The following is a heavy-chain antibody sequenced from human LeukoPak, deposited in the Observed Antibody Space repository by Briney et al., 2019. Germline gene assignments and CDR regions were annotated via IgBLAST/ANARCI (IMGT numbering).Heavy chain of an antibody. Sequence: PGGSLRLSCAASGFTFDDYAMHWVRHAPGKGLEWVSGISWNSGSIGYADSVKGRFTISRDNAKNSLYLQMNSLRAEDTALYYCAAGGDYLDYWGQGTLVTVSS. J-gene: IGHJ4*02. CDR1: GFTFDDYA. CDR3: AAGGDYLDY. D-gene: IGHD3-10*01. V-gene: IGHV3-9*01. CDR2: ISWNSGSI.